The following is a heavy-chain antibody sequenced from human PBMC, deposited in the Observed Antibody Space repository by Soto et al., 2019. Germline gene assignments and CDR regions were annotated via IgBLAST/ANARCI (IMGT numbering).Heavy chain of an antibody. CDR2: ISGYNGAT. V-gene: IGHV1-18*01. D-gene: IGHD7-27*01. CDR1: GYTFTRYG. J-gene: IGHJ6*02. Sequence: QGHLVQSGAAVKKPGASVKVSCKASGYTFTRYGISWVRQAPGQGLEWMGWISGYNGATNYAQKVQGRVTMTIDTSTTTVYMELRSLTSDDTAVYYCAKTGPPPYYYYGMEVWGQGTTVTVSS. CDR3: AKTGPPPYYYYGMEV.